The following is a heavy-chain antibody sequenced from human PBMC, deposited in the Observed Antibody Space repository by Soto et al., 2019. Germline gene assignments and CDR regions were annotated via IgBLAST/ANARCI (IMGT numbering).Heavy chain of an antibody. CDR3: AGQYSSSYKFDY. CDR2: IYYSGST. V-gene: IGHV4-39*01. Sequence: SETLSLTCTVSGGSISSSSYYCGRIRQPPGKGLEWIGSIYYSGSTYYNPSLKSRVTISVDTSKNQFSLKLSSVTAADTAVYYCAGQYSSSYKFDYWGQGTLVTVSS. D-gene: IGHD6-13*01. CDR1: GGSISSSSYY. J-gene: IGHJ4*02.